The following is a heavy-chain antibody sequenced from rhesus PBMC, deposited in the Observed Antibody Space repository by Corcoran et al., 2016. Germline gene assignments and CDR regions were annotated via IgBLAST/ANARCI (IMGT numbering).Heavy chain of an antibody. J-gene: IGHJ4*01. V-gene: IGHV3S5*01. CDR1: GFTFSSYG. CDR3: AKVPRPSIVTIPSYYFDY. D-gene: IGHD4-17*01. Sequence: EVQLVETGGGLVQPGGSLKLSCAASGFTFSSYGMSWVRQAPGKELECVSAINSGGGRTYYAESVKGRFTISRDNSKNPLYLQMNSLRAEDTAVYYCAKVPRPSIVTIPSYYFDYWGQGVLVTVSS. CDR2: INSGGGRT.